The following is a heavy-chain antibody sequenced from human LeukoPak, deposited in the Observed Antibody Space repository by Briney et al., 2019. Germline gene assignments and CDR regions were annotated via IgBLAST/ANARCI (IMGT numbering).Heavy chain of an antibody. CDR3: ARDTRGYFDY. D-gene: IGHD3-10*01. J-gene: IGHJ4*02. Sequence: GGSLRLSCAVSGFTFSSYWMHWVRQAPGKGLEWVAVIWYDGSNKYYADSVKGRFTISRDNSKNTLYLQMNSLRAEDTAVYYCARDTRGYFDYWGQGTLVTVSS. V-gene: IGHV3-33*08. CDR1: GFTFSSYW. CDR2: IWYDGSNK.